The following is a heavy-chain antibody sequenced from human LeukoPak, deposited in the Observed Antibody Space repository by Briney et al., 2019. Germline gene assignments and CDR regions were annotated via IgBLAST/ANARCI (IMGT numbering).Heavy chain of an antibody. D-gene: IGHD6-6*01. Sequence: SEILSLTCSVSGGSISSGNYHWAWLRQAPGMGLESIGSISHSGVTFYNPSLKSRVTISADMSKNQFSLKLTSVTATDTAVYYCAKVMTGSQFQDWGQGTLVTVSS. CDR3: AKVMTGSQFQD. CDR2: ISHSGVT. J-gene: IGHJ1*01. CDR1: GGSISSGNYH. V-gene: IGHV4-39*02.